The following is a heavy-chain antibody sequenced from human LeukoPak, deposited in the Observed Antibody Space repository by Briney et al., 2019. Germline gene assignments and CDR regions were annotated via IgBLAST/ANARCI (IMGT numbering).Heavy chain of an antibody. Sequence: TSETLSLTCTVSGGSISSYYWSRIRQPPGKGLEWIGYISYSGGTYYNPSLKSRFSISIDTSKSQFSLRMSSVTAADTAVYYCASTSKYIGSGRDDSFDIWGQGTMVTVSS. V-gene: IGHV4-59*06. CDR3: ASTSKYIGSGRDDSFDI. J-gene: IGHJ3*02. CDR1: GGSISSYY. D-gene: IGHD3-10*01. CDR2: ISYSGGT.